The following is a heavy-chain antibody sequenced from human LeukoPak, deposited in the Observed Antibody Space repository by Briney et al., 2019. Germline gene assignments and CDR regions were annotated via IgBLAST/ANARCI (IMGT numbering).Heavy chain of an antibody. CDR2: ISSSSSYI. V-gene: IGHV3-21*01. J-gene: IGHJ4*02. D-gene: IGHD3-9*01. Sequence: GGSLRLSCAASGFTFSSYEMNWVRQAPGKGLEWVSSISSSSSYIYYADSVKGRFTISRDNAKNSLYLQMNSLRAEDTAVYYCARGGGLYYDILTGYCDYWGQGTLVTVSS. CDR3: ARGGGLYYDILTGYCDY. CDR1: GFTFSSYE.